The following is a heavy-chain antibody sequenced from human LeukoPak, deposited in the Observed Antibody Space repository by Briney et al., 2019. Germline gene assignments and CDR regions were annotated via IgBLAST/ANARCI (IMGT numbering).Heavy chain of an antibody. D-gene: IGHD3-9*01. J-gene: IGHJ4*02. CDR1: GFTFSNYA. CDR2: ISDSGGST. V-gene: IGHV3-23*01. CDR3: AKVRYVGYYFDT. Sequence: QPGGSLRLSCAASGFTFSNYAMNWVRQARGKGLEWVSSISDSGGSTYYADSVKGRFTISRDNSKNTLYLQMNSLRAEDTAIYYCAKVRYVGYYFDTWGQGTLVTVSS.